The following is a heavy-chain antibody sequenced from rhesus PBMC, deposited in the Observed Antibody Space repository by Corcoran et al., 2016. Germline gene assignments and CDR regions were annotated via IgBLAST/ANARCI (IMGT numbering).Heavy chain of an antibody. CDR1: GGSISSSY. J-gene: IGHJ4*01. CDR2: IYGSGSST. CDR3: ARDVAAAGTGSPY. Sequence: QLQLQESGPGLVKPSETLSVTCAVSGGSISSSYWSWIRQAPGKGLEWIGYIYGSGSSTNYNPSLKSRVTLSVDPSKNPLSLKVSSLTTADTAVYYCARDVAAAGTGSPYWGQGVLVTVSS. V-gene: IGHV4-169*02. D-gene: IGHD6-25*01.